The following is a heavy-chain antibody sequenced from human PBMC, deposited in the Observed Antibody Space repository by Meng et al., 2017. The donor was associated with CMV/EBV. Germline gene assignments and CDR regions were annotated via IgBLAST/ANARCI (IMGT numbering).Heavy chain of an antibody. CDR1: GGSISSSSYY. CDR3: ARVRGTFDY. J-gene: IGHJ4*02. CDR2: IYYSGST. D-gene: IGHD3-16*01. V-gene: IGHV4-39*07. Sequence: QLQLQESGPGLVKPSETLSLTCTVSGGSISSSSYYWCWIRQPPGKGLEWIGSIYYSGSTYYNPSLKSRVTISVDTSKNQFSLKLSSVTAADTAVYYCARVRGTFDYWGQGTLVTVSS.